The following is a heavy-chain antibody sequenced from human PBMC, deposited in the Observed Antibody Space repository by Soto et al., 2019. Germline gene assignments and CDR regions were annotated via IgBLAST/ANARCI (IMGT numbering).Heavy chain of an antibody. J-gene: IGHJ4*02. CDR1: GHTLINYY. D-gene: IGHD3-22*01. V-gene: IGHV1-46*01. Sequence: QVQLVQSGAEVKKPGASVKVSCKTSGHTLINYYMHWVRQAPGQGLDWLGKIDPSGNGTSYAERFQGRITLTGDTSTKTVYVELSSLRSEDTAIYYCAINYYDSSGYLYWGQGTLVTVSS. CDR3: AINYYDSSGYLY. CDR2: IDPSGNGT.